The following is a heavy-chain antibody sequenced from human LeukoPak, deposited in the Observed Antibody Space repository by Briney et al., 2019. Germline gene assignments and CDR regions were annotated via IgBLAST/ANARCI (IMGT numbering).Heavy chain of an antibody. CDR1: GFTFSSYS. Sequence: GGSLRLSCAASGFTFSSYSMNWVRQAPGKGLEWVSYISSSSSTIYYADSVKGRFTISRDNAKNSLYLQMNSLRAEDTAVYYCARVGYMVRGVRVGYWGHGTLVTVSS. V-gene: IGHV3-48*01. J-gene: IGHJ4*01. D-gene: IGHD3-10*01. CDR3: ARVGYMVRGVRVGY. CDR2: ISSSSSTI.